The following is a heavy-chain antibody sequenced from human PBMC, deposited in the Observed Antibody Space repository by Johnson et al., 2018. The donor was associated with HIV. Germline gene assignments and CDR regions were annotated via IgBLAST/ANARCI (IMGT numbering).Heavy chain of an antibody. CDR2: ISYDGTNK. Sequence: QVQLVESGGGVVQPGRSLRLSCAASGFTFSSYSIHWVRQAPGKGLEWVALISYDGTNKFYTDSVKGRFTISRDNSKNTLYLQMNSLRAEDTAVYYCARARVIAGAFDIWGQGTMVTVSS. CDR1: GFTFSSYS. J-gene: IGHJ3*02. CDR3: ARARVIAGAFDI. V-gene: IGHV3-30*04. D-gene: IGHD2-21*01.